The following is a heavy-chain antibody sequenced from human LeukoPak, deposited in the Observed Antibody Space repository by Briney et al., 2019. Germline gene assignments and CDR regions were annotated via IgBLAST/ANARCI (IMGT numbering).Heavy chain of an antibody. CDR2: IYRGGST. CDR3: ARVQTTSVYYYGMDV. Sequence: GGSLRLSCAASGFTVSSNHMSWVRQAPGKGLEWVSAIYRGGSTYYADSVKGRFTISRDNSKNTLYLQMNSLRAEDTAVYYCARVQTTSVYYYGMDVWGQGTTVTVSS. D-gene: IGHD4-17*01. V-gene: IGHV3-53*01. J-gene: IGHJ6*02. CDR1: GFTVSSNH.